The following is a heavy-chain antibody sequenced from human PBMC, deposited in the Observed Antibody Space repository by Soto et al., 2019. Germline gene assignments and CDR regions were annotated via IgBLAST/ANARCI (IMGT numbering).Heavy chain of an antibody. CDR3: AAVVYFGWGTYYNGCFAS. CDR2: IYYSGST. CDR1: GGSVSSSIYY. V-gene: IGHV4-39*01. J-gene: IGHJ5*02. D-gene: IGHD3-10*01. Sequence: SETLSLTCTVSGGSVSSSIYYWGWIRQPPRKGLEWIGSIYYSGSTYYNPSLKSRVTISLDTSKNQFSLRLNSVTAADAALYYCAAVVYFGWGTYYNGCFASWARGPLLPVSS.